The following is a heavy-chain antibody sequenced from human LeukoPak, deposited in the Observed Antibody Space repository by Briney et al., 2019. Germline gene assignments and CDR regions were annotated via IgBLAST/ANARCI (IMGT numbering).Heavy chain of an antibody. J-gene: IGHJ4*02. Sequence: PSETLSLTCAVYGGSFSGYYWSWIRQPPGKGLEWIGEINHSGSTNYNPSLKSRVTISVDTSKNQFSLKLSSVTAADTAVYYCARGRAQHDKDSSGYHVDYWGQGTLVTVSS. CDR3: ARGRAQHDKDSSGYHVDY. V-gene: IGHV4-34*01. CDR2: INHSGST. D-gene: IGHD3-22*01. CDR1: GGSFSGYY.